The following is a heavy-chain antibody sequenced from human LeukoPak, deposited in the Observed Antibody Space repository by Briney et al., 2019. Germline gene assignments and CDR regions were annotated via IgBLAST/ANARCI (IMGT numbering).Heavy chain of an antibody. CDR3: ARDLEPSSGSTFDY. V-gene: IGHV3-11*01. CDR2: ISSSGSTI. Sequence: GGSLRLSWPASGFTFSDYYMSWIRQAPGKGLKWVSYISSSGSTIYYADSVKGRFTISRDNAKNSLYLQMNSLRAEDTAVYYCARDLEPSSGSTFDYWGQGTLVTVSS. CDR1: GFTFSDYY. J-gene: IGHJ4*02. D-gene: IGHD3-10*01.